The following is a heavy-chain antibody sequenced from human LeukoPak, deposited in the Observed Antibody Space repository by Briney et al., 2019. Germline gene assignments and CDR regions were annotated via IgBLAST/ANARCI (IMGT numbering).Heavy chain of an antibody. J-gene: IGHJ6*03. CDR3: ARATLYTYPLPWFGELLSYYYMDV. V-gene: IGHV1-69*05. Sequence: SVKVSCKASGYTFTSYYMHWVRQAPGQGLEWMGRIIPIFGTANYAQKFQGRVTITTDESTSTAYMELSSLRSEDTAVYYCARATLYTYPLPWFGELLSYYYMDVWGKGTTVTVSS. CDR1: GYTFTSYY. D-gene: IGHD3-10*01. CDR2: IIPIFGTA.